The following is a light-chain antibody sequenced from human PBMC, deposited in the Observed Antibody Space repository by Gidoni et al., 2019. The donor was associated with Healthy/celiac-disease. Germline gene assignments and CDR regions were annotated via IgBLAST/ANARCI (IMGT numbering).Light chain of an antibody. CDR1: QSISSY. V-gene: IGKV1-39*01. CDR2: AAS. J-gene: IGKJ2*01. CDR3: QQSYSTPYI. Sequence: DVPMTQSESSLSAYVGDRVHITCRASQSISSYLNWYQQKPGKAPKLLIYAASSLQSGVPSRFSGSRSGTDFTLTISSLQPEDFATYYCQQSYSTPYIFGQGTKLEIK.